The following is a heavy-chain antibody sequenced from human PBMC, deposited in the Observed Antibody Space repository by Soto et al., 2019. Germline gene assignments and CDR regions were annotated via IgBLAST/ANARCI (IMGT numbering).Heavy chain of an antibody. CDR3: ARDMTTVTDSCYMDV. Sequence: QVQLVESGGGVVQPGRSLRLSCAASGFTFSSYAMHWVRQAPGKGLEWVAVISYDGSNKYYADSVKDRFTISRDNSKNTLYLQMNSLRAEDTAVYYCARDMTTVTDSCYMDVWGQGTTVTVSS. J-gene: IGHJ6*02. D-gene: IGHD4-4*01. CDR2: ISYDGSNK. V-gene: IGHV3-30-3*01. CDR1: GFTFSSYA.